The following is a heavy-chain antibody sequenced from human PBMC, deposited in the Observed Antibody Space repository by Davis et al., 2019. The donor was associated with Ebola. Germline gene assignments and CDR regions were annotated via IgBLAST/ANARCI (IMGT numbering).Heavy chain of an antibody. CDR3: ARRIVVPVPRDGMDV. J-gene: IGHJ6*02. CDR1: GGSVTRGRSY. V-gene: IGHV4-61*01. D-gene: IGHD2-2*01. CDR2: VYHSGTT. Sequence: PSETLSLTCTVSGGSVTRGRSYWSWLRQPPGRGLEWIAYVYHSGTTHYNPSLESRVTISVDTSNNTFSLKLSSVTAADTAVYYCARRIVVPVPRDGMDVWGQGATVTVSS.